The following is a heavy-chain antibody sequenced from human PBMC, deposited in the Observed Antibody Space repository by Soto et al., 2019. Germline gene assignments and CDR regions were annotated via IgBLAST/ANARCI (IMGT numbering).Heavy chain of an antibody. D-gene: IGHD3-9*01. V-gene: IGHV4-59*01. J-gene: IGHJ5*02. CDR3: ARDLFSNWFDP. CDR1: GGSISSYY. Sequence: SETLSLTCTVSGGSISSYYWSWIRQPPGKGLEGIGYIYYSGSTNYNPSLKSRVTISVDTSKNQFSLKLSSVTAADTAVYYCARDLFSNWFDPWGQGTLVTVSS. CDR2: IYYSGST.